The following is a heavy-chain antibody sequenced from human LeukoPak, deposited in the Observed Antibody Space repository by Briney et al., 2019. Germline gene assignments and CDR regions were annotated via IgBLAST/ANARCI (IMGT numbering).Heavy chain of an antibody. CDR3: AKDYEPLVGVHRWGDWFDP. CDR2: IIPIFGTA. J-gene: IGHJ5*02. CDR1: GGTFSSHA. V-gene: IGHV1-69*06. Sequence: GASVKVSCKASGGTFSSHAISWVRQAPGQGLEWMGGIIPIFGTANYAQKFQGRVTITADKSTSTAYMELSSLRSEDTAVYYCAKDYEPLVGVHRWGDWFDPWGQGTLVTVSS. D-gene: IGHD1-26*01.